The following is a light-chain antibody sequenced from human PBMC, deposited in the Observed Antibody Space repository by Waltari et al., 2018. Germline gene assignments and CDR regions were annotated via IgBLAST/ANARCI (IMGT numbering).Light chain of an antibody. V-gene: IGLV2-8*01. CDR3: SSYAGSNTLV. Sequence: QSALTQPPSASGSPGQSVTISSTGTNSDIGTYNYVSWYQQHPGEVPKLIIFEVTERPSGVSDRFSGSKSGNTAFLTVSGLQAEDEADYYCSSYAGSNTLVFGAGTSLTVL. CDR1: NSDIGTYNY. J-gene: IGLJ2*01. CDR2: EVT.